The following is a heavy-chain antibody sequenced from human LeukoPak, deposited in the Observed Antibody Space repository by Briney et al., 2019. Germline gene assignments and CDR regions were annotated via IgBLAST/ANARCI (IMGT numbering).Heavy chain of an antibody. CDR1: GGSISSYY. V-gene: IGHV4-59*01. J-gene: IGHJ4*02. CDR3: ARVRGSGWYEFDY. CDR2: INYSGST. Sequence: PSETLSLTCTVSGGSISSYYWTWIRQPPGEGLEWIGSINYSGSTYYNPSLKSRVTISVDTSKNQFSLKLSSVTAADTAVYYCARVRGSGWYEFDYWGQGTLVTVSS. D-gene: IGHD6-19*01.